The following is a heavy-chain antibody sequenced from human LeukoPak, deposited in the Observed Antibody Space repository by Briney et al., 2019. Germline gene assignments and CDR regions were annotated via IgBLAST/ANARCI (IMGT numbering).Heavy chain of an antibody. V-gene: IGHV3-21*01. D-gene: IGHD6-13*01. Sequence: PVGSLRLSCAASGFTFSSYSMNWVRQAPGKGLEWVSSISSSSSYIYYADSVKGRFTISRDNAKNSLYLQMNSLRAEDTAVYYCARGIAAAGTDYWGQGTLVTVSP. CDR1: GFTFSSYS. CDR2: ISSSSSYI. CDR3: ARGIAAAGTDY. J-gene: IGHJ4*02.